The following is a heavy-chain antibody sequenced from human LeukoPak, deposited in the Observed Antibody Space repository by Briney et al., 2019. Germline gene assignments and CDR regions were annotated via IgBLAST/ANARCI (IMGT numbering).Heavy chain of an antibody. D-gene: IGHD1-1*01. Sequence: KPSETLSLTCSVSGGSISGNYWSWIRQPPGKGLEWIGYIYTSGSTNYNPSLKSRVTISVDTSKNQFSLKLSSVTAADTAVYYCARLSSAWNALYYFDYWGQGTLVTVSS. CDR3: ARLSSAWNALYYFDY. CDR1: GGSISGNY. V-gene: IGHV4-4*09. CDR2: IYTSGST. J-gene: IGHJ4*02.